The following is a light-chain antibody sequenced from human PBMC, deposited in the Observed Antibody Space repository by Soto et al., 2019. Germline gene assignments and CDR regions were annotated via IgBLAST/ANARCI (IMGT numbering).Light chain of an antibody. CDR1: SSDVGAFNY. CDR3: CSYSSSYTLL. J-gene: IGLJ2*01. V-gene: IGLV2-11*01. Sequence: QSALTQPRSVSGSPGQSVTISCTGTSSDVGAFNYVSWYQQHPGKAPTLIIYDVSKRPSGVPDRFSGSKSGNTASLTISGLQAEDEADYYCCSYSSSYTLLFGGGTKVTVL. CDR2: DVS.